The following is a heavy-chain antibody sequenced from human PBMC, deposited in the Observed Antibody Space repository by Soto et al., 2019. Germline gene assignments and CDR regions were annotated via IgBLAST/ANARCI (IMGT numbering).Heavy chain of an antibody. D-gene: IGHD3-10*01. J-gene: IGHJ4*02. CDR1: GFSFRSYY. CDR2: ISSSSSYI. CDR3: ARVGTYYGSGSPYYSDH. V-gene: IGHV3-21*01. Sequence: PGGSLRLSCAVSGFSFRSYYMNWVRQAPGKGLEWVSSISSSSSYINYADSMKGRFTISGDNAKNSLYLQMNSLGAEDTAVYYCARVGTYYGSGSPYYSDHWGQGTLVTVSS.